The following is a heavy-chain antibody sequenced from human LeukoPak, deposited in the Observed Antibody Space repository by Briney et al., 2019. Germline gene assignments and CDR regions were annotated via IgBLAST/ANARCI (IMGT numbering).Heavy chain of an antibody. V-gene: IGHV3-48*03. J-gene: IGHJ4*02. Sequence: GGSLRLSCAASGFTFSSYEMNWVRQAPGKGLEWVSYIGNSGSTMYYADSVKGRFTISRDNAENSLYLQMNSLRAEDTAVYHCARSGLVAVAGFSDYWGQGTLVTVSS. CDR1: GFTFSSYE. D-gene: IGHD6-19*01. CDR2: IGNSGSTM. CDR3: ARSGLVAVAGFSDY.